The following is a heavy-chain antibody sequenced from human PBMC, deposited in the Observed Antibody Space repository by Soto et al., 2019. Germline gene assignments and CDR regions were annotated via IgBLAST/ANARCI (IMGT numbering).Heavy chain of an antibody. D-gene: IGHD5-18*01. V-gene: IGHV3-23*01. CDR3: AKDGLGAYSYGSYYFDY. CDR1: GFTFSSYA. J-gene: IGHJ4*02. Sequence: SGGSLRLSCAASGFTFSSYAMSWVRQAPGKGLEWVSTISGSGGSTYYADSVKGRFTISRDNSKNTLYLQMNSLRAEDTAVYYCAKDGLGAYSYGSYYFDYWGQGALVTVSS. CDR2: ISGSGGST.